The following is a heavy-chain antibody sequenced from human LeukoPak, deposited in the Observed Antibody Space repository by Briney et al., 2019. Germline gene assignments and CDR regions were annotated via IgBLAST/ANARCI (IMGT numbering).Heavy chain of an antibody. Sequence: SETLSLTSTVSGGSISSYYWSWIRQPPGKGLEWIGYIYYSGSTNYNPSLKSRVTISLDTSKNQFSLKLSSVTAADTAVYYCARDTHYDTSGYYSPFDYWGQGTLVTVSS. CDR1: GGSISSYY. J-gene: IGHJ4*02. CDR2: IYYSGST. V-gene: IGHV4-59*01. CDR3: ARDTHYDTSGYYSPFDY. D-gene: IGHD3-22*01.